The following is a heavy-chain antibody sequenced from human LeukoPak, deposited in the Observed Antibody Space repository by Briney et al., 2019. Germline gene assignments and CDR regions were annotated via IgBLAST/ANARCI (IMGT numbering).Heavy chain of an antibody. CDR1: GYTFTSYW. V-gene: IGHV5-51*01. J-gene: IGHJ5*01. CDR3: ARGDVVRGVSWFDS. D-gene: IGHD2-21*02. Sequence: GESLKISCQGSGYTFTSYWIGWVGQMPVKGLEWMGSIYPGDSDTKYSPSFQGQVTISVDKSTNTAYLQWKSLKASDTAMYYCARGDVVRGVSWFDSWGQGALVTVSS. CDR2: IYPGDSDT.